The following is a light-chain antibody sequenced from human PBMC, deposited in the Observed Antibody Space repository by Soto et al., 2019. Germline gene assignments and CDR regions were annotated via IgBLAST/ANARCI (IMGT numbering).Light chain of an antibody. CDR1: QSVSSN. Sequence: EIVMTQSPATLSVSPGERATLSCMASQSVSSNLPWYQQKPGQAPRLLIYGASTRATGIPARFSGSGSGTESTLTISRLQSEDFAVYYCQQYNNWPRTFGPGTKVDIK. CDR3: QQYNNWPRT. J-gene: IGKJ3*01. V-gene: IGKV3-15*01. CDR2: GAS.